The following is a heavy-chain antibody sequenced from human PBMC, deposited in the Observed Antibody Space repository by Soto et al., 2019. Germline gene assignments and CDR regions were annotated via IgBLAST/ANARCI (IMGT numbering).Heavy chain of an antibody. V-gene: IGHV3-53*04. CDR2: IYSGGST. CDR1: GFTVSSNY. Sequence: GGSLRLSCAASGFTVSSNYISWVRQAPGKGLEWVSVIYSGGSTYYADSVKGRFTISRHNSKNTMYLQMNSLRAEDTAVYSCARDLANWGSGAFDIWGEGTMVTVSS. CDR3: ARDLANWGSGAFDI. D-gene: IGHD7-27*01. J-gene: IGHJ3*02.